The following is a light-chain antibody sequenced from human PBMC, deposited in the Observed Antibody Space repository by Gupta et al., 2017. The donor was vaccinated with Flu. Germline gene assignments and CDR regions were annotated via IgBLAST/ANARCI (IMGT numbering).Light chain of an antibody. V-gene: IGKV1-33*01. CDR1: QDISMY. CDR2: DAS. CDR3: QQGDSFPLT. Sequence: DIQMTHSPSSLSVSVGDRVIITCQASQDISMYLNWYQQKPGRAPKLLISDASNLQTGVPSRFSGSGSGTDFTFILSSLQPEDFATYYCQQGDSFPLTFGQGTRLEI. J-gene: IGKJ5*01.